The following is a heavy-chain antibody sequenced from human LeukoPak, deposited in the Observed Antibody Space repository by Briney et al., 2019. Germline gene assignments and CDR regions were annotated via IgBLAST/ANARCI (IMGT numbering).Heavy chain of an antibody. CDR2: IYTSGST. CDR1: GGSISSYY. J-gene: IGHJ4*02. V-gene: IGHV4-4*08. Sequence: PSETLSLTCTVSGGSISSYYWSWIRQPPGKGLEWIGRIYTSGSTNYNPSLKSRVTISVDTSKNQFSLKLSSVTAADTAVYYCARDAVGGYSSGYSVYWGQGTLVTVSS. D-gene: IGHD3-22*01. CDR3: ARDAVGGYSSGYSVY.